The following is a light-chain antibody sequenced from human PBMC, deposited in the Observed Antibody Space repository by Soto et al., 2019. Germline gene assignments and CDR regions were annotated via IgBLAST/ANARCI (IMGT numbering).Light chain of an antibody. V-gene: IGKV3-11*01. J-gene: IGKJ4*01. CDR1: QSVSSY. CDR2: GAS. Sequence: EIVLTQSPATLSLSPGERATLSCRASQSVSSYLAWYQQKPGQAPRLLIFGASNRATGIPARLSGSGSGTDFTLTITSLEPEDFAVYSCQQRSSWPLTFGGGTKVDIK. CDR3: QQRSSWPLT.